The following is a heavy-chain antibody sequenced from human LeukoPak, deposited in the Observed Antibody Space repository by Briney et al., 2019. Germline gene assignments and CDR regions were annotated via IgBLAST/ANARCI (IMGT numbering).Heavy chain of an antibody. D-gene: IGHD6-13*01. CDR2: ISYDGSNK. Sequence: GGSLRLSCAASAFTFSSYVMHWVRQAPGKGLEWVALISYDGSNKYYVDSVQGRFTISRDNSKNTLYLQMNSLRAEDTAVYYCAKVLIAAAGTGGDAFDIWGQGTMVTVSS. CDR1: AFTFSSYV. CDR3: AKVLIAAAGTGGDAFDI. V-gene: IGHV3-30*18. J-gene: IGHJ3*02.